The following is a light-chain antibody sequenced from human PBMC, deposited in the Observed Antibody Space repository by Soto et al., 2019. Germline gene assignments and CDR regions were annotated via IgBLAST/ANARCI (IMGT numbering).Light chain of an antibody. CDR2: AAS. CDR3: QKYNSAPRT. Sequence: DIQMTQSPSSLSASVGDRVTITCRASQDINNYLAWYQVQPGKGPKLLIYAASTLQSGVPSRFSGSGSGTDFTLTISSLQTEDVATYFCQKYNSAPRTFGQGTRVEI. CDR1: QDINNY. V-gene: IGKV1-27*01. J-gene: IGKJ1*01.